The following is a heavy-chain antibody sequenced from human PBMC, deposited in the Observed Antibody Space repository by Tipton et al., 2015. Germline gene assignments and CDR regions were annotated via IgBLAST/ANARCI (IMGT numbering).Heavy chain of an antibody. Sequence: GSLRLSCAASGFIFSNYAMSWVRQAPGKGLEWVSIISGSGGSTYNADSVKGRFTISRDNSKNTSCLQLNSLRAEDTAVYFCALLGGLISSHPPVTDYWGQGTLVTVSS. CDR2: ISGSGGST. CDR3: ALLGGLISSHPPVTDY. D-gene: IGHD3-16*01. CDR1: GFIFSNYA. J-gene: IGHJ4*02. V-gene: IGHV3-23*01.